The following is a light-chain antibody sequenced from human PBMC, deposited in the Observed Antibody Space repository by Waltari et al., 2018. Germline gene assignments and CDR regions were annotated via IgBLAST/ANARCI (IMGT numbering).Light chain of an antibody. V-gene: IGLV3-25*03. Sequence: SYELTQPPSVSVSPGQTARITCSGDALPKQYPYWYQQKPGQAPVLVIFKATERPSRIPERFSGSSSGATVTLTISGVQAEDEADYYCQSADTIATYVLFGGGTKLTVL. CDR2: KAT. CDR3: QSADTIATYVL. J-gene: IGLJ2*01. CDR1: ALPKQY.